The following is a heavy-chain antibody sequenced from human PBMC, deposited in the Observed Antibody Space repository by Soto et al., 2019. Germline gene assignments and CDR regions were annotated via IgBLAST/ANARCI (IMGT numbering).Heavy chain of an antibody. CDR2: IIPIFGTA. V-gene: IGHV1-69*06. CDR1: GGTFSSYA. J-gene: IGHJ4*02. D-gene: IGHD3-3*01. Sequence: SVKVSCKASGGTFSSYAISWVRQAPGQGLEWMGGIIPIFGTANYAQKFQGRVTITADKSTSTAYMELSSLRSEDTAVYYCARSPWSAPPSLIFDYWGQGTLVTVSS. CDR3: ARSPWSAPPSLIFDY.